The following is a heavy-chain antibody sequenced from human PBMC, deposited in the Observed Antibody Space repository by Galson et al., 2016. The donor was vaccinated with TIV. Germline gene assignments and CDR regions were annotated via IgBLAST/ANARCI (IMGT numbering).Heavy chain of an antibody. D-gene: IGHD6-19*01. V-gene: IGHV3-7*01. CDR3: ARGTTLTEVADIFEY. Sequence: SLRLSCAASSFTFRNYWMSWVRQAPGKGLEWVANIEPDGDERHYVDSVRGRFTISRDNAKNSLFLEMNHLRAEDTAVYYCARGTTLTEVADIFEYWGQGALV. CDR1: SFTFRNYW. CDR2: IEPDGDER. J-gene: IGHJ4*02.